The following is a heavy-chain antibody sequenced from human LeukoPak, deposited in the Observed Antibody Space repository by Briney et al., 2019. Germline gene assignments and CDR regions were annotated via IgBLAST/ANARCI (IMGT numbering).Heavy chain of an antibody. CDR1: GFTFSSYS. D-gene: IGHD6-6*01. CDR2: ISSSSSYI. CDR3: ARDWGVEARPGYMDV. J-gene: IGHJ6*03. V-gene: IGHV3-21*01. Sequence: PGGSLRLSCAASGFTFSSYSMNWVRQAPGKGLEWVSFISSSSSYIYYADSLKGRFTISRDNAKNSLYLQMNSLRAEDTAVYYCARDWGVEARPGYMDVWGKGTTVTVSS.